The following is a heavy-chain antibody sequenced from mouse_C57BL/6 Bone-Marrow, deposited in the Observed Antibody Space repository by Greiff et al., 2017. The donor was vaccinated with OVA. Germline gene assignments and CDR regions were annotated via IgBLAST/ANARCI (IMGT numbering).Heavy chain of an antibody. J-gene: IGHJ3*01. CDR3: ARPPRGNYGWFAY. Sequence: EVKLVESGGGLVQPGGSLKLSCAASGFTFSDYYMYWVRQTPGKRLEWVAYISNGGGSTYYPDTVKGRFTISRDNAKNTLYRQMSRLESEDTAMYYCARPPRGNYGWFAYWGQGTLVTVSA. CDR2: ISNGGGST. V-gene: IGHV5-12*01. CDR1: GFTFSDYY. D-gene: IGHD2-1*01.